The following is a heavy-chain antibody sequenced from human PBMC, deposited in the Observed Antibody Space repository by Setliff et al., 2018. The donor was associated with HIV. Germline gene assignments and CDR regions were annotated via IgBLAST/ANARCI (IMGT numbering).Heavy chain of an antibody. V-gene: IGHV4-59*02. Sequence: PSETLSLTCTVSGASVSSHYWSWIRQPPGKGLEWIGYIYYSGRTNYNPSLDSRVTMSVDTSKNQFSLKLSSVTAADTAVYYCARDVGEQLDVWGKGTTVTVSS. CDR2: IYYSGRT. CDR1: GASVSSHY. J-gene: IGHJ6*04. CDR3: ARDVGEQLDV.